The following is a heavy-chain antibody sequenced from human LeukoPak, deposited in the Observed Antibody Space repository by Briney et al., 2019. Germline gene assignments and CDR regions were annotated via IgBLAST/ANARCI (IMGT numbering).Heavy chain of an antibody. CDR2: IIPIFGTA. J-gene: IGHJ4*02. Sequence: ASVKVSCKASGGTFSSYAISWVRQAPGQGLEWMGGIIPIFGTANYAQKFQGRVTITADKSTSTAYMELSSLRSEDTAVYYCARDLRRYYDSSGPLPGDYWGQGTLVTVSS. D-gene: IGHD3-22*01. CDR1: GGTFSSYA. V-gene: IGHV1-69*06. CDR3: ARDLRRYYDSSGPLPGDY.